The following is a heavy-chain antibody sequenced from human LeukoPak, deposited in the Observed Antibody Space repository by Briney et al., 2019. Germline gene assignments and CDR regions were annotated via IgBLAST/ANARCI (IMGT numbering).Heavy chain of an antibody. D-gene: IGHD2-2*01. CDR3: ARHYCSSTSCPFDP. V-gene: IGHV4-59*08. J-gene: IGHJ5*02. CDR2: IYYSGNT. CDR1: GGSINSYY. Sequence: SETLSLTCTVSGGSINSYYWSWIRQPPGKGLEWIGYIYYSGNTNYNPSLKSRVTISVDTSKNQFSLKLSSVTAADTAVYYCARHYCSSTSCPFDPWGQGTLVTVSS.